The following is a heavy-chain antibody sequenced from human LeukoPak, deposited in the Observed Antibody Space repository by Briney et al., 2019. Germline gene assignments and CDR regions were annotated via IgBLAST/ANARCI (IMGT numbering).Heavy chain of an antibody. CDR2: IYYSGST. CDR3: ARHGTHYYDSSGPI. CDR1: GGSFGGYY. Sequence: PSETLSLTCAVYGGSFGGYYWGWIRQPPGKGLEWIGSIYYSGSTYYNPSLKSRVTISVDTSKNQFSLKLSSVTAADTAVYYCARHGTHYYDSSGPIWGQGTMVTVSS. V-gene: IGHV4-39*01. D-gene: IGHD3-22*01. J-gene: IGHJ3*02.